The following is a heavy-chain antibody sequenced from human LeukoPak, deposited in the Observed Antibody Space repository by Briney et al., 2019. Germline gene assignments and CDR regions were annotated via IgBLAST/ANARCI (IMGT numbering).Heavy chain of an antibody. CDR2: IHYSGGP. CDR3: ARHVGKWGFDF. V-gene: IGHV4-59*08. J-gene: IGHJ4*02. CDR1: GGSITGYY. D-gene: IGHD3-16*01. Sequence: TSETLSLTCTVSGGSITGYYWSWIRQPPGKGLEWIGNIHYSGGPKYNPSLKSRVTVSVDKSKNQFSLNLSSLTAADTAVYYCARHVGKWGFDFWGQGTLVTASS.